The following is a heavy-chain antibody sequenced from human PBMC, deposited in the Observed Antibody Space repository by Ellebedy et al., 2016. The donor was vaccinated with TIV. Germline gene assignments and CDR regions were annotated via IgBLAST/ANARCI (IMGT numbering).Heavy chain of an antibody. V-gene: IGHV4-39*07. CDR1: GGSISNSDYY. CDR2: IYYSGSA. Sequence: MPGGSLRLSCTVSGGSISNSDYYWNWIRQPPGKGLEWIGSIYYSGSAYYNPSLKSRVTVSVDTSKNQCSLNLNSVPAADTAVYYCARWRSYFISWGWFDPWGQGTLVTVSS. J-gene: IGHJ5*02. D-gene: IGHD1-26*01. CDR3: ARWRSYFISWGWFDP.